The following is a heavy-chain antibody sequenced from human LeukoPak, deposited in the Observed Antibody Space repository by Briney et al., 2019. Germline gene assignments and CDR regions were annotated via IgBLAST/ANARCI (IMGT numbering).Heavy chain of an antibody. CDR2: ISGDGDST. D-gene: IGHD3-10*01. CDR1: GFTLEDYA. V-gene: IGHV3-43*02. CDR3: AKDIYPLGVGHLGDAFDI. Sequence: GGSLRLSCAASGFTLEDYAMHWVRRAPGKGLEWVSLISGDGDSTSYADSVKGRFTISRDNSKNSLYLQMNSLTTEDTAFYYCAKDIYPLGVGHLGDAFDIWGQETMVTVSS. J-gene: IGHJ3*02.